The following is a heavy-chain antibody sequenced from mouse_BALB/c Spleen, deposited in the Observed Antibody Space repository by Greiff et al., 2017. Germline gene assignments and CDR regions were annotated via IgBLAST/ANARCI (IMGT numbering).Heavy chain of an antibody. J-gene: IGHJ2*01. CDR3: ARGGYFDY. V-gene: IGHV14-3*02. Sequence: EVMLVESGAELVKPGASVKLSCTASGFNIKDTYMHWVKQRPEQGLEWIGRIDPANGNTKYDPKFQGKATITADTSSNTAYLQLSSLTSEDTAVYYCARGGYFDYWGQGTTLTVSS. CDR1: GFNIKDTY. CDR2: IDPANGNT.